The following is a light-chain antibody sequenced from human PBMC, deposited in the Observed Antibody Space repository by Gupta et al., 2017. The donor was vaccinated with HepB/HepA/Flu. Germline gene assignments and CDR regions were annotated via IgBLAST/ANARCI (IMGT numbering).Light chain of an antibody. CDR2: KAS. CDR1: QSISTW. J-gene: IGKJ1*01. Sequence: TQMTQSPSTLSASVGDRVTITCRASQSISTWLAWYQQKSGKAPKLLIYKASNLQSGVPSRFSGSGSGTEFTLTINSLQPDDSATYYCQQYNHSFGQGTKVEIK. V-gene: IGKV1-5*03. CDR3: QQYNHS.